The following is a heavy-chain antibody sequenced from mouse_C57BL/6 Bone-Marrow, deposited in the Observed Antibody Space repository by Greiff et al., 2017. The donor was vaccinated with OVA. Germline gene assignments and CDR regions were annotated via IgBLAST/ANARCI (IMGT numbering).Heavy chain of an antibody. CDR3: ARQLGEAWFAY. CDR2: ISSGGSYT. J-gene: IGHJ3*01. Sequence: EVQLVESGGDLVKPGGSLKLSCAASGFTFSSYGMSWVRQTPDKRLEWVATISSGGSYTYYPDSVKGRFTISRDNAKNTLYLQMSSLKSEDTAMYYCARQLGEAWFAYWGQGTLVTVSA. V-gene: IGHV5-6*01. CDR1: GFTFSSYG. D-gene: IGHD4-1*01.